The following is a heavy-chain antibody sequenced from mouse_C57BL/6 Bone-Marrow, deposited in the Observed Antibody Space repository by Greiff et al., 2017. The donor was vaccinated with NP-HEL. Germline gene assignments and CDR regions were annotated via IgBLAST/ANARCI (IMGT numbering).Heavy chain of an antibody. Sequence: QVQLQQPGAELVKPGASVKMSCKASGYTFTSYWITWVKQRPGQGLEWIGDIYPGSGSTNYNEKFKSKATLTVDTSSSTAYMQLSSLTSEDSAVYYCARCTTVVATRYAMDYWGQGTSVTVSS. V-gene: IGHV1-55*01. J-gene: IGHJ4*01. CDR2: IYPGSGST. CDR3: ARCTTVVATRYAMDY. D-gene: IGHD1-1*01. CDR1: GYTFTSYW.